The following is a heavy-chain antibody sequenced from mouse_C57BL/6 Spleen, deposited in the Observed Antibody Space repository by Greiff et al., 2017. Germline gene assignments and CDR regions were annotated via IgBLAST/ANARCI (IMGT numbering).Heavy chain of an antibody. Sequence: VQLQQPGAELVRPGTSVKLSCKASGYTFTSYWMHWVKQRPGQGLEWIGVIDPSDSYTNYNQKFKGKATLTVDTSSSTAYMQLSSLTSEDSAVYYCARSGDYIAMDYWGQGTSVTVSS. D-gene: IGHD2-12*01. V-gene: IGHV1-59*01. CDR2: IDPSDSYT. J-gene: IGHJ4*01. CDR1: GYTFTSYW. CDR3: ARSGDYIAMDY.